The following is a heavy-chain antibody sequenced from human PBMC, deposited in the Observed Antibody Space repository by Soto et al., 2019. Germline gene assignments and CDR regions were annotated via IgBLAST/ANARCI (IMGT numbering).Heavy chain of an antibody. D-gene: IGHD1-1*01. V-gene: IGHV3-23*01. CDR2: ISGSGFKK. J-gene: IGHJ5*02. Sequence: PXESLRLSCAASGFIFENFGKSWVRQAPGKGLEWISSISGSGFKKYYADSVKGRFTISRDNSKSTVYLELNNLSAEDTAVYHCAKNQGVELVQLATVDWFDPWGQGSVVTVSS. CDR1: GFIFENFG. CDR3: AKNQGVELVQLATVDWFDP.